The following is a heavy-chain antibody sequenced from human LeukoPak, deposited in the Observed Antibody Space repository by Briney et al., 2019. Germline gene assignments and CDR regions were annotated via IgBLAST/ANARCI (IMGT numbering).Heavy chain of an antibody. CDR1: GFTFSTTW. V-gene: IGHV3-15*07. CDR2: IKSKTDGGTT. J-gene: IGHJ3*01. CDR3: TTSHRGV. Sequence: GGSLRLSCAASGFTFSTTWMNWVRQAPGKGLEWVGRIKSKTDGGTTDHAEPVKGRFTISRDDSRNMLYLQMNSLKTEDTAVYYCTTSHRGVWGQGTMDTVSS.